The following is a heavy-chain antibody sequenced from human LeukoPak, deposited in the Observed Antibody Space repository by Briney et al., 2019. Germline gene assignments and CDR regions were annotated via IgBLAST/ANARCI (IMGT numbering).Heavy chain of an antibody. J-gene: IGHJ4*02. CDR3: ARSYYYGSGSYYDY. CDR2: INHSGST. V-gene: IGHV4-34*01. CDR1: GGSFSGYY. D-gene: IGHD3-10*01. Sequence: NSSETLSLTCAVYGGSFSGYYWGWIRQPPGKGLEWIGEINHSGSTNYNPSLKSRVTISVDTSKNQFSLKLSSVTAADTAVYYCARSYYYGSGSYYDYWGQGTLVTVSS.